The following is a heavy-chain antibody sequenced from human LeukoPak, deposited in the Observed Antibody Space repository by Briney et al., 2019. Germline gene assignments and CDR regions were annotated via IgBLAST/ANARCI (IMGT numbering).Heavy chain of an antibody. CDR3: ARERELGNCSGGSCYPFDY. CDR2: IYTSGST. Sequence: SQTLSLTCTVSGGSISSGSYYWSWIRQPAGKGLEWIGRIYTSGSTNYNPSLKSRVTISVDTSKNQFSLKLSSVTAADTAVYYCARERELGNCSGGSCYPFDYWGQGTLVTVSS. J-gene: IGHJ4*02. D-gene: IGHD2-15*01. CDR1: GGSISSGSYY. V-gene: IGHV4-61*02.